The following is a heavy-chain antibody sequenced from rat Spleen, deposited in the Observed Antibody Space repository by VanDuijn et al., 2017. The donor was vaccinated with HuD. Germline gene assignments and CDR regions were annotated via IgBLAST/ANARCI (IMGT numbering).Heavy chain of an antibody. V-gene: IGHV5-27*01. Sequence: EVQLVESGGGLVQPGRSLKLSCAASGFTFSNYYMAGVRQAPTKGLEWVAYISTGGGNTYYRDSVKGRFTVSRDNAKSTLYLQMDSLRSEDTATYYCSTAGSFTDYYFAGGFDYWGQGVMVTVSS. CDR3: STAGSFTDYYFAGGFDY. CDR1: GFTFSNYY. J-gene: IGHJ2*01. D-gene: IGHD1-6*01. CDR2: ISTGGGNT.